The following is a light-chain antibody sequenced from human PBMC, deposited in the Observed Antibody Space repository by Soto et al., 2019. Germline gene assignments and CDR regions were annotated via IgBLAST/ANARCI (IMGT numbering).Light chain of an antibody. V-gene: IGKV3-20*01. CDR3: QQNGSSHLT. CDR1: QSVAGSS. CDR2: AAS. Sequence: EIMLTQSPGTLSLSPGDRATLSCRASQSVAGSSLAWYQQKPAQAPRLLIYAASNRATGIPTRFSGSGSGTDFSPIINGLHPEDFAVYFCQQNGSSHLTFGGGTKVDIK. J-gene: IGKJ4*01.